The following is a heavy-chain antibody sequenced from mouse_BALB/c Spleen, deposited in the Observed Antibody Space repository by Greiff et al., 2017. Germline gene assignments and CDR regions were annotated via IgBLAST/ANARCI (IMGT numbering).Heavy chain of an antibody. V-gene: IGHV2-9*02. CDR3: AREGTLAWFGY. CDR1: GFSLTSYG. CDR2: IWPGGST. J-gene: IGHJ3*01. Sequence: QVQLKESGPGLVAPSQSLSITCTVPGFSLTSYGVHWVRQPPGKGLEWLGVIWPGGSTNYNSALMSRLSISKDNAKSQVLLKMNSLQTDDTAMYYCAREGTLAWFGYWGQGTLVTVSA. D-gene: IGHD2-14*01.